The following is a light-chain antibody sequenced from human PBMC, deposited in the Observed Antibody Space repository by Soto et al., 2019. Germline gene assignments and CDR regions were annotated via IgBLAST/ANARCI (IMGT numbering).Light chain of an antibody. CDR3: QQSYSTPWT. J-gene: IGKJ1*01. CDR1: QSISSY. V-gene: IGKV1-39*01. CDR2: AAS. Sequence: DIQMTQSPSSLSASVGDRVTISCRASQSISSYLNWYQQKPGKAPKLLIYAASSLQSGVPSGFSGSGSGTDFTLTISSLQPEDSATYYCQQSYSTPWTFGQGNKVEIK.